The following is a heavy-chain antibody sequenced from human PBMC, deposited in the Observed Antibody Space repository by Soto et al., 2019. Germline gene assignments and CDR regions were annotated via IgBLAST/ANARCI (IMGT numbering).Heavy chain of an antibody. D-gene: IGHD1-26*01. CDR2: INAGNGNT. V-gene: IGHV1-3*01. CDR1: GYTFTSYA. J-gene: IGHJ5*02. Sequence: QVQLVQSGAEVKKPGASVKVSCKASGYTFTSYAMHWVRQAPGQRLEWMGWINAGNGNTKYSQKFQGRVTITRDTSASTAYMELSSLRSEDTAVYYCARGRIVGATIAWFDPWGQLTLVTVSS. CDR3: ARGRIVGATIAWFDP.